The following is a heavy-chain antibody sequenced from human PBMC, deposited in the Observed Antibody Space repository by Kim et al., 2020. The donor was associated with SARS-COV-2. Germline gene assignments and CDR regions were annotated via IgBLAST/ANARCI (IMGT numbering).Heavy chain of an antibody. V-gene: IGHV6-1*01. CDR3: VGGGGWNT. Sequence: SQTLSLTCAISGDSVSSNSAAWNWIRQSPSRGLEWLGRTYYRSKWDNDYALSVKSRITINPYTPNNQLFLQLKSVTPEDTAVYYCVGGGGWNTWGQGTLVTVSS. J-gene: IGHJ5*02. CDR1: GDSVSSNSAA. CDR2: TYYRSKWDN. D-gene: IGHD6-19*01.